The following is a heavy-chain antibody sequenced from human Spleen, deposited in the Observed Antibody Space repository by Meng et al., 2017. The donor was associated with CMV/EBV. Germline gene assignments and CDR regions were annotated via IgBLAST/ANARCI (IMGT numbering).Heavy chain of an antibody. CDR2: ISSSSSYI. CDR1: GFTFNDYE. CDR3: ARGGHSSSWYLGY. V-gene: IGHV3-21*01. D-gene: IGHD6-13*01. J-gene: IGHJ4*02. Sequence: GESLKISCAASGFTFNDYEMNWVRQAPGKGLEWVSSISSSSSYIYYADSVKGRFTISRDNAKDSLYLQMNILTAADTAVYYCARGGHSSSWYLGYWGQGTLVTVSS.